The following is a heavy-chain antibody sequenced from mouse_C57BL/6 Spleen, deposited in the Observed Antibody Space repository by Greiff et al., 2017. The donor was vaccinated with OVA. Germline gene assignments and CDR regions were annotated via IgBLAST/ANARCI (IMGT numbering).Heavy chain of an antibody. V-gene: IGHV14-4*01. J-gene: IGHJ3*01. CDR3: TTSLRFTGHY. D-gene: IGHD3-2*02. CDR2: IDPENGDT. Sequence: EVKLQESGAELVRPGASVKLSCTASGFNIKDDYMHWVKQRPEQGLEWIGWIDPENGDTEYAEKFQGKATITADTSSNTAYLQLSSLTSEDTAVYYCTTSLRFTGHYWGQGTLVTVSA. CDR1: GFNIKDDY.